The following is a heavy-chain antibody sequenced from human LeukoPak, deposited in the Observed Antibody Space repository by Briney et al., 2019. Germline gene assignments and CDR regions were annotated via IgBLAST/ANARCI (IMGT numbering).Heavy chain of an antibody. J-gene: IGHJ4*03. CDR2: IYYSGST. CDR3: AWSIRYLEWLMDY. V-gene: IGHV4-30-4*08. CDR1: GGSISSSDYY. Sequence: PSETLSLTCTVSGGSISSSDYYWSWIPHPPGKGLEWIVYIYYSGSTYYNPSRKSRVTIAVDTSKNQLSLKLSTLTAACTPFYDGAWSIRYLEWLMDYWGQGTLVTVSS. D-gene: IGHD3-3*01.